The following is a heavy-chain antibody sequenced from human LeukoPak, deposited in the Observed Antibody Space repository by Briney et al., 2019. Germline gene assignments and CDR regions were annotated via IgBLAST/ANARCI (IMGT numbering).Heavy chain of an antibody. V-gene: IGHV4-59*08. CDR2: IHYSGST. CDR1: GGSFSSYY. CDR3: ASTEWNYAR. J-gene: IGHJ4*02. Sequence: SETLSLTCTVSGGSFSSYYWSWMRQSPGKGLEWIGYIHYSGSTNYNPSLKSRVTISLDTSKNQFSLQLSSATAADTAVYYCASTEWNYARWGQGTLVTVSS. D-gene: IGHD1-7*01.